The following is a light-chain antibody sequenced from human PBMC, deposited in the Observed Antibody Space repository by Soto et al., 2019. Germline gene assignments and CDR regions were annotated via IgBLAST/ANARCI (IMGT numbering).Light chain of an antibody. J-gene: IGKJ4*01. Sequence: DLEMTQSPSSLSASVGDRVTITCRASQSISNYLNWYQHKPGKVPKLVIYAASSLQSGVPTRFSGIGSGTDFTLTINSLQPEDFASYYCQQSYGTPLTFGGGTNIEIK. CDR2: AAS. CDR3: QQSYGTPLT. V-gene: IGKV1-39*01. CDR1: QSISNY.